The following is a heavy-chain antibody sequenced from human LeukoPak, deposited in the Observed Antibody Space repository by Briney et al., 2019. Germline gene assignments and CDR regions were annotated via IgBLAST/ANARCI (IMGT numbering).Heavy chain of an antibody. CDR3: ARGLSPRKYYYYYYGMDV. Sequence: PGGSLRLSCAASGFTFSSYWMTWVRQAPGKGLEWVAVISYDGSNKYYADSVKGRFTISRDNSKNTLYLQMNSLRAEDTAVYYCARGLSPRKYYYYYYGMDVWGQGTTVTVSS. CDR2: ISYDGSNK. J-gene: IGHJ6*02. CDR1: GFTFSSYW. V-gene: IGHV3-30-3*01.